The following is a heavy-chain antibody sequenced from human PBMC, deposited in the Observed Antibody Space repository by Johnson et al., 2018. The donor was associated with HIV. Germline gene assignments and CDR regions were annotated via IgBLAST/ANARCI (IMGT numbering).Heavy chain of an antibody. J-gene: IGHJ3*02. CDR2: ISYDGSNK. CDR3: ARDPKRSGSYYKDAFDI. V-gene: IGHV3-30*03. Sequence: QVQLVESGGGVVQPGRSLRLSCAASGLTFSSYGMHWVRQAPGKGLEWVAVISYDGSNKYYADSVKGRFTISRDNSKNTLYLQMNSLRAEDTAVYYCARDPKRSGSYYKDAFDIWGQGTMVTVSS. D-gene: IGHD3-10*01. CDR1: GLTFSSYG.